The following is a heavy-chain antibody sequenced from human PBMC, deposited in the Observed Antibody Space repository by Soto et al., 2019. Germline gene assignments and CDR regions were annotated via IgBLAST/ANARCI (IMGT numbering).Heavy chain of an antibody. CDR2: IKHDGSDE. CDR3: ARSLGWRDAFDI. D-gene: IGHD6-19*01. Sequence: EVPLVESGGDLVQPGGSLRLSCAASGFSFSSYWMSWVRQAPGKGLEWVANIKHDGSDEYYVDSVKGRFTISRDNAGNSLSLQMNSLRAEDTAVYYCARSLGWRDAFDICGQGTMVTVSS. CDR1: GFSFSSYW. V-gene: IGHV3-7*01. J-gene: IGHJ3*02.